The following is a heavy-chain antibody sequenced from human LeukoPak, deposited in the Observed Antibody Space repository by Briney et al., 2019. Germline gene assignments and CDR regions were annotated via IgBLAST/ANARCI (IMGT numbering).Heavy chain of an antibody. J-gene: IGHJ5*02. CDR3: ASSPAYSSSWYAIDT. CDR1: GVIFCNYD. V-gene: IGHV3-13*01. CDR2: IGTAGDT. Sequence: GGSLRLSCAASGVIFCNYDMHWVRQAAGKGLEWVSGIGTAGDTYYPGSVKGRFTVSRENAKNSLYLHMNSLSAGDTAMYYCASSPAYSSSWYAIDTWGQGTLVTASS. D-gene: IGHD6-13*01.